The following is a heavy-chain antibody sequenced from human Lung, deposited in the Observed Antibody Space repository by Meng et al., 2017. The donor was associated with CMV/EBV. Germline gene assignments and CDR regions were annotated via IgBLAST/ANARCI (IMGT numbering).Heavy chain of an antibody. CDR2: MNPNSGNT. CDR1: GYTFTSYD. V-gene: IGHV1-8*03. D-gene: IGHD3-3*01. CDR3: ARVYTCRDDFWRNYYYYGMDV. J-gene: IGHJ6*02. Sequence: SXXVSXXASGYTFTSYDINWVRQATGQGLEWMGWMNPNSGNTGYAQKFQGRVTITRNTSISTAYMELSSLRSEDTAVYYCARVYTCRDDFWRNYYYYGMDVWXQGTTVTVSS.